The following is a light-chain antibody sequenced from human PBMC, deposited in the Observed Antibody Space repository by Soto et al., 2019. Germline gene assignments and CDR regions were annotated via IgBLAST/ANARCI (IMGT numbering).Light chain of an antibody. CDR1: QSVSSN. V-gene: IGKV3-15*01. J-gene: IGKJ1*01. CDR3: QQYNTWPKT. Sequence: EIVMTQSPATLSVSPGERATLSCTASQSVSSNLAWYRQKPGQAPTLLISGVSTRATGIPARFSGSGSGTEFTLTISSLQSEDVAVYYCQQYNTWPKTFGQGTKVEIK. CDR2: GVS.